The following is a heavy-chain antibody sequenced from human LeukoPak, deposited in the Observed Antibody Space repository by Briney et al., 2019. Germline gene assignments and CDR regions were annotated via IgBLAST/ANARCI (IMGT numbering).Heavy chain of an antibody. Sequence: PGGPLRLSCAASGFTVSNNYMIWVRQAPGKGLEWVSLLYTGGETNYADSVKGRFTISRDTSKNTASLHMSSLRAEDTAVYYCARGFAPAYNFGVFDYWGQGTLVTVSS. CDR2: LYTGGET. CDR3: ARGFAPAYNFGVFDY. CDR1: GFTVSNNY. J-gene: IGHJ4*02. V-gene: IGHV3-53*01. D-gene: IGHD5-18*01.